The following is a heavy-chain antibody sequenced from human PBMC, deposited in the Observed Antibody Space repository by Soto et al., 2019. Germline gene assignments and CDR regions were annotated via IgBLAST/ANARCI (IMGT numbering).Heavy chain of an antibody. CDR3: ATRGGDVGTAFDH. CDR1: GFSISSSSYY. V-gene: IGHV4-39*01. CDR2: IYHSGTA. D-gene: IGHD2-21*02. Sequence: SETLSLTCTVSGFSISSSSYYWGWIRQTPGKGLEWIGYIYHSGTAYFNPSLKSRGTISADTSKNQFSMKLNYVTPADTAIYYCATRGGDVGTAFDHWGQGTLVTVS. J-gene: IGHJ4*01.